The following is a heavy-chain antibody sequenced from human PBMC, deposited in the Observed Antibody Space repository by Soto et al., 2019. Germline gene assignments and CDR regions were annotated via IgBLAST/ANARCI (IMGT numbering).Heavy chain of an antibody. D-gene: IGHD3-16*02. CDR1: GFTFSSYA. Sequence: GGSLRLSCAASGFTFSSYAMSWVRQAPGKGLEWVSAISGSGGSTYYADSVKGRFTISRDNSKNTLYLQMNSLRAEDTAVDYCARIMSTFGGVVADAVAPDYWGQGTLVTVSS. J-gene: IGHJ4*02. V-gene: IGHV3-23*01. CDR2: ISGSGGST. CDR3: ARIMSTFGGVVADAVAPDY.